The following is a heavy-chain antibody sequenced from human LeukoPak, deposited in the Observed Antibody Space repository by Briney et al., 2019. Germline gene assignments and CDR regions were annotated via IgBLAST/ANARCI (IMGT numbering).Heavy chain of an antibody. V-gene: IGHV1-18*01. D-gene: IGHD3-16*02. CDR2: ISADNGNT. J-gene: IGHJ4*02. CDR3: ARGYDYIWGSYRYSCDN. Sequence: ASVKVSCKPSGYTFTSYGINWVRQAPGQGLEWMGWISADNGNTNYAQKLQGRVTMTTDTSTSTAYMELRSLRSDDTAVYYCARGYDYIWGSYRYSCDNWGQGTLVTVSS. CDR1: GYTFTSYG.